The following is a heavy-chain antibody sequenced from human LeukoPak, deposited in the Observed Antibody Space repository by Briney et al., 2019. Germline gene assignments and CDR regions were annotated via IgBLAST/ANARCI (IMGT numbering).Heavy chain of an antibody. CDR2: ITPNNGGT. CDR3: AKYSRSSPFDS. J-gene: IGHJ4*02. D-gene: IGHD1-26*01. Sequence: RASVKVSCKTSGHTFTECYMHWVRQAPGQGLEWIGWITPNNGGTNYAQNFQGRVTMTSDTSISTAYMELSRLRSDDTAMYYCAKYSRSSPFDSWGQGTPVTVSS. V-gene: IGHV1-2*02. CDR1: GHTFTECY.